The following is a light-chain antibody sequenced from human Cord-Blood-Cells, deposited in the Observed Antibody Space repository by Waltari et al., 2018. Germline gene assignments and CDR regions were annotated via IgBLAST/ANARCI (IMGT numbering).Light chain of an antibody. Sequence: IQLTQSPSSLSASVGDRVTITCRASQGISSYLAWYQQKPGKAPKLLIYAASTLQSGVTSRFSGSGSGTDFTLTISSLQPEDFATYYCQQLYTFGQGTKLEIK. CDR2: AAS. J-gene: IGKJ2*01. CDR1: QGISSY. CDR3: QQLYT. V-gene: IGKV1-9*01.